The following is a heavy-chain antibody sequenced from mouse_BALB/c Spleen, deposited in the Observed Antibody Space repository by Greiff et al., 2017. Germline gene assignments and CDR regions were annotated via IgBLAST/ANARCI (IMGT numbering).Heavy chain of an antibody. CDR2: INPDSSTI. Sequence: EVKLLESGGGLVQPGGSLKLSCAASGFDFSRYWMSWVRQAPGKGLEWIGEINPDSSTINYTPSLKDKFIISRDNAKNTLYLQMSKVRSEDTALYYCARRGDYYGYDGFAYWGQGTLVTVSA. J-gene: IGHJ3*01. D-gene: IGHD2-2*01. CDR3: ARRGDYYGYDGFAY. CDR1: GFDFSRYW. V-gene: IGHV4-1*02.